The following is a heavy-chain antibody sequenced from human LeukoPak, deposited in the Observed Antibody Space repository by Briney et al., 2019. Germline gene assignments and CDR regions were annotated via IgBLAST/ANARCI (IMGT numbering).Heavy chain of an antibody. Sequence: SVKVSCKASGGTFSSYAISWVRQAPGQGLEWMGGIIPIFGTANYAQKFQGRVTITADESTSTTYMELSSLRSEDTAVYYCARDSMKYSSSSPFDYWGQGTLVTVSS. CDR2: IIPIFGTA. CDR3: ARDSMKYSSSSPFDY. V-gene: IGHV1-69*13. D-gene: IGHD6-6*01. CDR1: GGTFSSYA. J-gene: IGHJ4*02.